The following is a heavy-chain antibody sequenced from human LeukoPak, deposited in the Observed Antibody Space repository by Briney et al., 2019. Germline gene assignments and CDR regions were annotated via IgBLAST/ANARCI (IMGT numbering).Heavy chain of an antibody. CDR2: ISSSGTTK. D-gene: IGHD2-2*01. CDR1: GFTFSSYE. Sequence: PGGSLRLSCAASGFTFSSYEMNWVRQAPRKGLEWISYISSSGTTKNYADSVKGRFTISRDNAKNSLYLQMNSLRAEDTAVYYCAREQYEMDVWGKGTTVTVSS. V-gene: IGHV3-48*03. J-gene: IGHJ6*04. CDR3: AREQYEMDV.